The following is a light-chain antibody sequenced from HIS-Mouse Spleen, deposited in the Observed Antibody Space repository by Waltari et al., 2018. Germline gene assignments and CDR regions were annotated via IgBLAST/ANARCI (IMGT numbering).Light chain of an antibody. V-gene: IGLV2-23*03. J-gene: IGLJ2*01. CDR2: EGS. Sequence: QSALTQPASVSGSPGQSITISCTGTSSDVGSYHLFSWYQQHPGKAPKLLIYEGSKRPSGVSNRFSGSKSGNTASLTISGLQAEDEADYYCCSYAGSSTFEVFGGGTKLTVL. CDR3: CSYAGSSTFEV. CDR1: SSDVGSYHL.